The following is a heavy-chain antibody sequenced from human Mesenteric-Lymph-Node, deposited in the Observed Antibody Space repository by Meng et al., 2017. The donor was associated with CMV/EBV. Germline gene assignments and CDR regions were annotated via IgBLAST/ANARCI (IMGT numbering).Heavy chain of an antibody. D-gene: IGHD6-19*01. J-gene: IGHJ4*02. V-gene: IGHV3-48*03. CDR1: GFTFSSYE. CDR2: ISSSGSTI. Sequence: GESLKISCAVSGFTFSSYEMKWVRQAPGKGLEWVSYISSSGSTIYYAESVKGRFTISRDNAKNSLYLQMNSLRAEDTAVYYCAREYIAVAGTAGYWGQGTLVTVSS. CDR3: AREYIAVAGTAGY.